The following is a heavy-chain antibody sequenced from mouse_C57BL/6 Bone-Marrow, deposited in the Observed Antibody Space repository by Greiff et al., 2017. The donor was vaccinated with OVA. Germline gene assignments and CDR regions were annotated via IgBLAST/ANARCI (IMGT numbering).Heavy chain of an antibody. V-gene: IGHV3-6*01. CDR2: ISYDGSN. CDR3: ARDYGSSSLFAY. CDR1: GYSITSGYS. Sequence: EVKLMESGPGLVKPSQSLSLTCSVTGYSITSGYSWTWIRQFPGNKLEWMGYISYDGSNNYNPSLNNRISITRDTSKNQFFLKLNSVTTEDTATYYCARDYGSSSLFAYWGQGTLVTGSA. J-gene: IGHJ3*01. D-gene: IGHD1-1*01.